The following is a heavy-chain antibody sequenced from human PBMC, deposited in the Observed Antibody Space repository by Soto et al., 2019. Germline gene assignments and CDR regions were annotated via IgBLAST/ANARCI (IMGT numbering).Heavy chain of an antibody. V-gene: IGHV1-69*01. Sequence: QVQLVQSGAEVKKPGSSVKVSCKASGGTFSSYAISWVRQAPGQGLEWMGGIIPIFGTANYAQKFQGRVTITAEESTSTAYMELSSLRSEDTAVYYCARIRGGGWPPYYYYGMDVWGQGTTVTVSS. CDR1: GGTFSSYA. D-gene: IGHD6-19*01. CDR2: IIPIFGTA. J-gene: IGHJ6*02. CDR3: ARIRGGGWPPYYYYGMDV.